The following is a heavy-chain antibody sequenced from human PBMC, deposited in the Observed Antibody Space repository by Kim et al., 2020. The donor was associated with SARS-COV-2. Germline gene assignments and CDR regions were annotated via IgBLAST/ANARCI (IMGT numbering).Heavy chain of an antibody. V-gene: IGHV3-66*01. CDR3: ATVVFYYDAGYFKN. Sequence: ADSVKGRLISSRDHSNNHLYLQMNSLRAEDTAVYYCATVVFYYDAGYFKNWGQGTLVIVSS. D-gene: IGHD3-22*01. J-gene: IGHJ1*01.